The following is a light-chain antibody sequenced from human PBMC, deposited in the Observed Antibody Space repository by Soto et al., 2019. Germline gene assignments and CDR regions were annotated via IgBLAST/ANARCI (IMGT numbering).Light chain of an antibody. CDR1: KSVGRN. J-gene: IGKJ4*01. Sequence: DIVMTQSPATLSVSPGERATLSCSASKSVGRNLAWYKQKPGKAPRLLIYGASTRATGIPARFSGSGSGTEFTLTISSLQSEDIAIYSCQQYNHWPPLTFGGGTKVEIK. CDR3: QQYNHWPPLT. CDR2: GAS. V-gene: IGKV3-15*01.